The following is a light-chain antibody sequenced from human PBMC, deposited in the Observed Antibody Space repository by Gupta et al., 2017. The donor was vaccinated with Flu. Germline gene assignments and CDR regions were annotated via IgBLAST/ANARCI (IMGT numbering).Light chain of an antibody. CDR2: EGS. J-gene: IGKJ1*01. CDR1: QSHRESDGKKY. Sequence: VNTGKPACNYGKASQSHRESDGKKYLCWYQQKPGQPPQLLIYEGSNRGYGVPGRFSGRGEGTDFTLKISRGEAEDVGVYYCRQRIQCPWTFSQGTKVEIK. CDR3: RQRIQCPWT. V-gene: IGKV2D-29*01.